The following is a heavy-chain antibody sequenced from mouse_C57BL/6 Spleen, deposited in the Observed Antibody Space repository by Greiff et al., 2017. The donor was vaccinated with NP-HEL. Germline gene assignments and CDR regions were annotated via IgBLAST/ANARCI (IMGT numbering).Heavy chain of an antibody. CDR2: ISYDGSN. Sequence: EVKLMESGPGLVKPSQSLSLTCSVTGYSITRGYYWNWIRQFPGNKLEWMGYISYDGSNNYNPSLKNRISITRDTSKNQFFLKLNSVTTEDTATYYCARDYSNYRGYFDYWGQGTTLAVSS. CDR1: GYSITRGYY. J-gene: IGHJ2*01. V-gene: IGHV3-6*01. D-gene: IGHD2-5*01. CDR3: ARDYSNYRGYFDY.